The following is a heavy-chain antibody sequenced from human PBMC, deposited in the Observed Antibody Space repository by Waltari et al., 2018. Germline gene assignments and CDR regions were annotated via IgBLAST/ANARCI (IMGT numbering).Heavy chain of an antibody. V-gene: IGHV3-21*01. CDR2: ITSGSSYI. Sequence: AAGGFTFSSYTMNWVRQAPGKGLEWVSSITSGSSYIYYADSLRGRFTISRDNAKNSLYLQMNSLRAEDTAVYYCARDHGYYDFVNWGQGTLVTVSS. D-gene: IGHD3-3*01. J-gene: IGHJ4*02. CDR3: ARDHGYYDFVN. CDR1: GFTFSSYT.